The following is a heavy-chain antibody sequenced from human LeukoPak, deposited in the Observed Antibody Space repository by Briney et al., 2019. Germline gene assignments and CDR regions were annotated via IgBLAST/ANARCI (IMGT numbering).Heavy chain of an antibody. J-gene: IGHJ6*03. CDR1: GFTFSNAW. CDR3: TTLSYGDYGDYYYYYYMDV. CDR2: IKSKTDGGTT. D-gene: IGHD4-17*01. V-gene: IGHV3-15*01. Sequence: GGSLRLSCAASGFTFSNAWMSWVRQAPGKGLEWVGRIKSKTDGGTTDYAAPVKGRFTISRDDSKNTLYLQMNSLKTEDTAVYYCTTLSYGDYGDYYYYYYMDVWGKGTTVTVSS.